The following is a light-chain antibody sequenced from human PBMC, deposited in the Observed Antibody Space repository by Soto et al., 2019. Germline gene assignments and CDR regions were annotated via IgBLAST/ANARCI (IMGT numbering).Light chain of an antibody. CDR2: GVT. J-gene: IGLJ2*01. Sequence: QSVLTQPPSASGSPGQSVTISCTGTSSDVGAYNYVSWYQQHPGKVPRLMIYGVTERPSGVPNRFSASKSGNTASLTVSGLQAEDEADYYCSSYAGSNTLIFGGGTQLTVL. CDR3: SSYAGSNTLI. CDR1: SSDVGAYNY. V-gene: IGLV2-8*01.